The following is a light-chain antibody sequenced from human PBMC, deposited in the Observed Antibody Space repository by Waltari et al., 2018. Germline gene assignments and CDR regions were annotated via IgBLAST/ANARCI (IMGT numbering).Light chain of an antibody. J-gene: IGLJ3*02. CDR2: YDS. CDR3: QVWDDVTDSGV. CDR1: NIGSKR. Sequence: YVLTQPPSVSVDPGKTARLTCGGDNIGSKRLHWYQQKPGQAPGLFMFYDSDRPSEIPERFSGSNSGNTATLTISWVEAGDEADYHCQVWDDVTDSGVFGGGTKLTVL. V-gene: IGLV3-21*04.